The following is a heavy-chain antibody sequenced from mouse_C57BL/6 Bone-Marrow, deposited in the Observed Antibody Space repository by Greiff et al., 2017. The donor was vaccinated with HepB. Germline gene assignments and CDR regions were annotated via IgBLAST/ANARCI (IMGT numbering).Heavy chain of an antibody. CDR3: ARSDGYYSYWYFDV. CDR2: IYPGSGST. D-gene: IGHD2-3*01. V-gene: IGHV1-55*01. J-gene: IGHJ1*03. CDR1: GYTFTSYW. Sequence: QVQLQQSGAELVKPGASVKMSCKASGYTFTSYWITWVKQRPGQGLEWIGDIYPGSGSTNYNEKFKSKATLTVDTSSSTAYMQLSSLTSEDSAVYYCARSDGYYSYWYFDVWGTGTTVTVSS.